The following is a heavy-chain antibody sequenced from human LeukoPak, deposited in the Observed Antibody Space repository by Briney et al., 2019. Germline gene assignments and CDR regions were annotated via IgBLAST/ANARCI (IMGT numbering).Heavy chain of an antibody. D-gene: IGHD3-10*01. J-gene: IGHJ4*02. CDR1: GFTFSSYG. CDR2: ISGSGGST. CDR3: ARVVPPTDYGSGSYFWDPYYFDY. V-gene: IGHV3-23*01. Sequence: NPGGSLRLSCAASGFTFSSYGMSWVRQAPGKGLELVSAISGSGGSTYYADSVKGRFTISRDNSKNTLYLQMKSLRAEDTAVYYCARVVPPTDYGSGSYFWDPYYFDYWGQGTLVTVSS.